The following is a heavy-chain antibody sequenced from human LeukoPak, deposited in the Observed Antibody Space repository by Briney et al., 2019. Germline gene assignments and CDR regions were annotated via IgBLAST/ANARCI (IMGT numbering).Heavy chain of an antibody. V-gene: IGHV3-30-3*01. CDR2: ISYDGSNK. J-gene: IGHJ4*02. CDR3: SCSGGSCFT. CDR1: GFTFSSYA. Sequence: GGSLRLSCAASGFTFSSYAMSWVRQAPGKGLEWVAVISYDGSNKYYADSVKGRFTISRDNSKNTLYLQMNSLRAEDTAVYYGSCSGGSCFTWGQGTLVTVSS. D-gene: IGHD2-15*01.